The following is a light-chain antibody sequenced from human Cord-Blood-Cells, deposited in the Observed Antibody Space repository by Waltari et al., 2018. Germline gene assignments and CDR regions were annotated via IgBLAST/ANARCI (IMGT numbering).Light chain of an antibody. CDR1: QSVSSSY. Sequence: EIVLTQSPGTLSLSPGERATLSCRASQSVSSSYLAWYQQKPGQVHRLLIYGASSRATGIPDRFSGSGSGTDFTLTISRLEPEDFAVYYCQQYGSSPTFGGGTKVEIK. J-gene: IGKJ4*01. V-gene: IGKV3-20*01. CDR2: GAS. CDR3: QQYGSSPT.